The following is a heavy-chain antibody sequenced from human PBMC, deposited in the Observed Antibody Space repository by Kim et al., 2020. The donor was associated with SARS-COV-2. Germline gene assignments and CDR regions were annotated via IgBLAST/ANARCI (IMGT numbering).Heavy chain of an antibody. J-gene: IGHJ3*02. CDR2: YTT. CDR3: ARGNRPFDI. Sequence: YTTEYAAAVKGRLTISRDDSQNSLYLQMNSLKTEDTAVYYCARGNRPFDIWGQGTMVTVSS. V-gene: IGHV3-72*01.